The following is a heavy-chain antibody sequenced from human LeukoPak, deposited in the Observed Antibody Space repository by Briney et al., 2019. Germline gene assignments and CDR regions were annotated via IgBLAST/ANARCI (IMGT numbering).Heavy chain of an antibody. CDR3: ARASYGMDV. J-gene: IGHJ6*02. Sequence: GGSLRLPCAASGFTFSSYGMHWVRQAPGKGLEWVAVISYDGSNKCYADSVKGRFTISRDNSKNTLYLQMNSLRAEDTAVYYCARASYGMDVWGQGTTVTVSS. V-gene: IGHV3-30*03. CDR1: GFTFSSYG. CDR2: ISYDGSNK.